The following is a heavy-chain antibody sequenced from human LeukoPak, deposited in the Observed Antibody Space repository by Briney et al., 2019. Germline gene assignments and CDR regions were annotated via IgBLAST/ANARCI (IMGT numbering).Heavy chain of an antibody. CDR1: GGSFSGYY. J-gene: IGHJ3*02. CDR2: INHSGST. CDR3: ARAYYYDSSGQDPNAFGI. Sequence: PSETLSLTCAVYGGSFSGYYWSWIRQPPGKGLEWIGEINHSGSTNYNPSLKSRVTISVDTSKNQFSLKLSSVTAADTAVYYCARAYYYDSSGQDPNAFGIWGQGTMVTVSS. D-gene: IGHD3-22*01. V-gene: IGHV4-34*01.